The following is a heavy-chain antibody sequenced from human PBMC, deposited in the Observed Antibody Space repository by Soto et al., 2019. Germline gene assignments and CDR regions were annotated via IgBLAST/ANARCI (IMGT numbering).Heavy chain of an antibody. CDR2: IWFDGSNK. CDR1: GFTFSSYA. D-gene: IGHD2-15*01. V-gene: IGHV3-33*01. Sequence: QVHLVESGGGVVQPGGSLRLSCAASGFTFSSYAIHWVRQAPGKGLEWVAIIWFDGSNKYYADSVKGRFSISRDNSKNPLFLQMDSLRAEDTAVYYCARGQLPAATTYFDFWGQGTLVIVS. CDR3: ARGQLPAATTYFDF. J-gene: IGHJ4*02.